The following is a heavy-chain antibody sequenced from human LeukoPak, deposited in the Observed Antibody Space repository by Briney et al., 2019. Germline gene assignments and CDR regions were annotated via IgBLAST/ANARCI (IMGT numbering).Heavy chain of an antibody. CDR1: GGSISSSNW. D-gene: IGHD6-13*01. V-gene: IGHV4-4*02. J-gene: IGHJ4*02. CDR3: ARDQGIAAAGTLNY. CDR2: IYHSGST. Sequence: SETLSLTCAVSGGSISSSNWWSWVRQPPGKGLEWIGEIYHSGSTDYNPSLKSRVTISVDKSENQFSLKLSSVTAADTAVYYCARDQGIAAAGTLNYWGQGTLVTVSS.